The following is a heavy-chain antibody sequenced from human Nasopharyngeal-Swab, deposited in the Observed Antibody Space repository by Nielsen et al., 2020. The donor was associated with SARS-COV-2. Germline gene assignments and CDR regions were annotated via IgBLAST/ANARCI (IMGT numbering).Heavy chain of an antibody. CDR2: ISSSSTHI. V-gene: IGHV3-21*01. D-gene: IGHD3-3*01. CDR3: ARSPYYDFWSGYYTRFDY. Sequence: WIRQPPGKGLEWVSSISSSSTHIYYADSVKGRFTVSRDNAKNSLYLQMSSLRTEDAAVYYCARSPYYDFWSGYYTRFDYWGRGTLVTVSS. J-gene: IGHJ4*02.